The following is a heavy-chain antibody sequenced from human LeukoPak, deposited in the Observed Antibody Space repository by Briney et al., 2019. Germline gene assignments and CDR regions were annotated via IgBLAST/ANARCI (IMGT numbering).Heavy chain of an antibody. Sequence: ASVKVSCKASGYTFTGYYMHWVRQAPGQGLEWMGWINPSGGSASYAQKFQGRVTMTRDTSTSTVYMELSSLRSEDTAVYYCARVGIGYSGYDSGKLYYYYMDVWGKGTTVTISS. D-gene: IGHD5-12*01. J-gene: IGHJ6*03. CDR1: GYTFTGYY. CDR3: ARVGIGYSGYDSGKLYYYYMDV. CDR2: INPSGGSA. V-gene: IGHV1-46*01.